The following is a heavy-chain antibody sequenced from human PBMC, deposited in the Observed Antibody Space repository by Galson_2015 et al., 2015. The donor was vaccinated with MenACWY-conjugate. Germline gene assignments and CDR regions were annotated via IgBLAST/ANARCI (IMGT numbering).Heavy chain of an antibody. CDR1: GFTFSNYA. CDR3: AKGFYRGPVGNAFDI. V-gene: IGHV3-23*01. CDR2: ISDSGDTT. Sequence: LRLSCAASGFTFSNYAMSWVRQAPGKGLEWVSTISDSGDTTYFADSVRGRFTVSRDNSKNTLYLQINSLRAEDTAVFYCAKGFYRGPVGNAFDIWGQGTMVTVPS. J-gene: IGHJ3*02. D-gene: IGHD6-13*01.